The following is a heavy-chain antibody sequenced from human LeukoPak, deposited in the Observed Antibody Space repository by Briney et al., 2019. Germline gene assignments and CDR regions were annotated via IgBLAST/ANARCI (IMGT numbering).Heavy chain of an antibody. J-gene: IGHJ5*02. CDR1: GGTFSSYA. D-gene: IGHD2-2*01. CDR3: ARVARAGYCSSTSCYSRNWFDP. CDR2: IIPIFGTA. V-gene: IGHV1-69*13. Sequence: GASVKVSCKASGGTFSSYAISWVRQAPGQGLEWMGGIIPIFGTANYAQKFQGRVTITADESTSTAYMELSSLRSEDTAVYYCARVARAGYCSSTSCYSRNWFDPWGQGTLVTVSS.